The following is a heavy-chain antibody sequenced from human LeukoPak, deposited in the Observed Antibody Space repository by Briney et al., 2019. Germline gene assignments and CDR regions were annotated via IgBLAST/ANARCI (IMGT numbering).Heavy chain of an antibody. CDR1: GFTFSDYS. D-gene: IGHD2-21*01. Sequence: PGGSLRLSCATSGFTFSDYSMNWARQAPGKGPEWISYISNDRSSVADSVKGRFTISRDNAENSLFLQMNSLRDEDTAVYYCAGDTDWSFDYWGQGILVTVSS. CDR3: AGDTDWSFDY. J-gene: IGHJ4*02. CDR2: ISNDRSSV. V-gene: IGHV3-48*02.